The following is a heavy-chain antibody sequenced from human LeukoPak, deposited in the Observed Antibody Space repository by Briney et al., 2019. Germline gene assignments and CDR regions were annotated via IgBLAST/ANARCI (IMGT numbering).Heavy chain of an antibody. V-gene: IGHV1-2*06. CDR3: ARPYCSSTSCYRHFDL. Sequence: ASVKVSCKASGYTFTGYYMHWVRQAPGQGLEWMGRINPNSGGTNYAQKFQSRVTMTRDTSISTAYMELSRLRSDDTAVYYCARPYCSSTSCYRHFDLWGRGTLVTVSS. D-gene: IGHD2-2*01. CDR1: GYTFTGYY. J-gene: IGHJ2*01. CDR2: INPNSGGT.